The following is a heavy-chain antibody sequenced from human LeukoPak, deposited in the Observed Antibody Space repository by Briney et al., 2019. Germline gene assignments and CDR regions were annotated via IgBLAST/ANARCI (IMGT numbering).Heavy chain of an antibody. CDR2: ISGSGGVT. CDR3: AKGTMVRAYNWFDP. CDR1: GFTFGSYA. D-gene: IGHD3-10*01. Sequence: QSGGSLRLSCVGSGFTFGSYAMSWVRQAPGKGLEWVSLISGSGGVTYYADSVKGRFTISRDNSKNTLYLQMNSLRAEDTAVYYCAKGTMVRAYNWFDPWGQGTLVTVSS. J-gene: IGHJ5*02. V-gene: IGHV3-23*01.